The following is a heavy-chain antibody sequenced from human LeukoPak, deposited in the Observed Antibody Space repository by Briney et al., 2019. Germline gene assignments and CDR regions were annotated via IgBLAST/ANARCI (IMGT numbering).Heavy chain of an antibody. D-gene: IGHD6-19*01. Sequence: GGSLRLSCAASGFTFSSYGMHWVRRAPGKGLEWVAVIWYDGSNKYYADSVKGRFTISRDNSKNTLYLQMNSLRAEDTAVYYCARGVSGWFDPWGQGTLVTVSS. CDR3: ARGVSGWFDP. CDR1: GFTFSSYG. V-gene: IGHV3-33*01. CDR2: IWYDGSNK. J-gene: IGHJ5*02.